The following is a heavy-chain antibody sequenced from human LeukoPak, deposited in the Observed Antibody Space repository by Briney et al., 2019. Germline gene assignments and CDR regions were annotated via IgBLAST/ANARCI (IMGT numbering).Heavy chain of an antibody. CDR3: ARGPTRLGYCTNGVCYTGGHWFDP. Sequence: GGSLRLSCAASGFTFSSYWMSWVRQAPGKGREWVANIKEEGREKYYVDSVKGGFTISRDNAKNSLYLQMNSLRAEDTAVYYCARGPTRLGYCTNGVCYTGGHWFDPWGQGTLVTVSS. V-gene: IGHV3-7*01. D-gene: IGHD2-8*01. J-gene: IGHJ5*02. CDR2: IKEEGREK. CDR1: GFTFSSYW.